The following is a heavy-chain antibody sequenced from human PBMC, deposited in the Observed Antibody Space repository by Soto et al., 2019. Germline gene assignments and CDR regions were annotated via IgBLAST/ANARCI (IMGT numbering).Heavy chain of an antibody. J-gene: IGHJ5*02. CDR1: GGSISSYY. Sequence: PSETLSLTCTVSGGSISSYYWSWIRQPAGKGLEWIGRIYTSGSTNYNPSLKSRVTMSVDTSKNQFSLKLSSVTAADTAVYYCAREYSSGWYGWFDPWGQGTLVTVSS. D-gene: IGHD6-13*01. CDR2: IYTSGST. V-gene: IGHV4-4*07. CDR3: AREYSSGWYGWFDP.